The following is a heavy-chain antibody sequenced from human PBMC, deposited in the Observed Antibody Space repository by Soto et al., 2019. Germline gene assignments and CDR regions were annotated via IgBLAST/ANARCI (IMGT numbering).Heavy chain of an antibody. Sequence: SVKVSCKASGGSFSNFGISWVRQAPGRGLEWMGGIVPVFGRPNYAQRFRGRLTITAEESTSTGYMELISLRSDDTAVYYCAREGSGYHFWGKGNPVTVSS. CDR1: GGSFSNFG. CDR3: AREGSGYHF. V-gene: IGHV1-69*13. CDR2: IVPVFGRP. D-gene: IGHD5-12*01. J-gene: IGHJ4*02.